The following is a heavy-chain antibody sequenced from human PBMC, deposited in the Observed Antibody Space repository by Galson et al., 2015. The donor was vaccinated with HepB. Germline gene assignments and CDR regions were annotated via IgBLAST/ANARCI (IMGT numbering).Heavy chain of an antibody. CDR2: ISYDGSNK. D-gene: IGHD3-22*01. Sequence: SLRLSCAASGFTFSSYGMHWVRQAPGKGLEWVAVISYDGSNKYYADSVKGRFTISRDNSKNTLYLQMNSLRAEDTAVYYCAKAESGYYPQGYYYYYMDVWGKGTTVTVSS. CDR3: AKAESGYYPQGYYYYYMDV. V-gene: IGHV3-30*18. J-gene: IGHJ6*03. CDR1: GFTFSSYG.